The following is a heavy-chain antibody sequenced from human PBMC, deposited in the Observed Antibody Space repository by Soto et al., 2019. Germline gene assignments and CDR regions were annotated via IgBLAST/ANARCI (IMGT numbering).Heavy chain of an antibody. D-gene: IGHD3-10*01. CDR3: AREGVPDLYGSGCYRASWFGA. V-gene: IGHV1-46*03. Sequence: QVQLVQSGAEVKKPGASVKVSCKASGYTFTSYYMHWVRQAPGQGLEWMGIINPSGGRTSYAQKFQSKGTKTRDTSTSTVYMELSSLRSDDTAVYYCAREGVPDLYGSGCYRASWFGAWGQGTLVTVSS. J-gene: IGHJ5*02. CDR2: INPSGGRT. CDR1: GYTFTSYY.